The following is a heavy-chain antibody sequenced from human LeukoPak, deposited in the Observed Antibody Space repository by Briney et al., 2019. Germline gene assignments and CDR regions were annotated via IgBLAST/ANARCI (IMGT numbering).Heavy chain of an antibody. Sequence: ASVKVSCKASGYTFTSYGISWVRQAPGQGLEWMGWISAYNGNTNYAQKLQGRVTMTTDTSTSTAYMELRSLRSDDTAVYYCAREPVVPAALHYYYYMDVWGKGTTVTVSS. CDR3: AREPVVPAALHYYYYMDV. J-gene: IGHJ6*03. D-gene: IGHD2-2*01. V-gene: IGHV1-18*01. CDR1: GYTFTSYG. CDR2: ISAYNGNT.